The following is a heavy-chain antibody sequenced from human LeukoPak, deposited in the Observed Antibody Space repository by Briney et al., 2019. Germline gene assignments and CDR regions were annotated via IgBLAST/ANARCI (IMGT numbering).Heavy chain of an antibody. Sequence: SETLSLTCTVSGGSISSGGYYWSWIRQHPGKGLEWIGYIYYSGSTYYNPSLKSRVTISVDTSKNQFSLKLSSVTAADTAVYYCARDASPPLLRSRPNYYYGMDVWGQGTTVTVSS. D-gene: IGHD3-3*01. CDR2: IYYSGST. CDR1: GGSISSGGYY. V-gene: IGHV4-31*03. J-gene: IGHJ6*02. CDR3: ARDASPPLLRSRPNYYYGMDV.